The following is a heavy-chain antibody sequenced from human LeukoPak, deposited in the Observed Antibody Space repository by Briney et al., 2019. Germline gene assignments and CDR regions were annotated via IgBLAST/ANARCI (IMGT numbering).Heavy chain of an antibody. Sequence: ASVKVSCKASGGTFSSYAISWVRQAPGQGLEWMGGIIPIFGTANYAQKFQGRVTITTDESTSTAYMELSSLRSEDTAAYYCARAKRVVGATSYYYYYMDVWGKGTTVTVSS. CDR2: IIPIFGTA. J-gene: IGHJ6*03. V-gene: IGHV1-69*05. CDR1: GGTFSSYA. CDR3: ARAKRVVGATSYYYYYMDV. D-gene: IGHD1-26*01.